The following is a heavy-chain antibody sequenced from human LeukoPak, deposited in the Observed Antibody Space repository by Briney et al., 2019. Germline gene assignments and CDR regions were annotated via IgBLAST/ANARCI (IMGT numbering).Heavy chain of an antibody. J-gene: IGHJ4*02. Sequence: GGSLRLSCAASGFTFSSCIMNWVRQAPGKGLEWVSYISSSSSYIYYADSVKGRFTISRDNAKNSLYLQMNSLRAEDTAVYYCASLSSPFDYWGQGTLVTVSS. CDR2: ISSSSSYI. V-gene: IGHV3-21*01. CDR1: GFTFSSCI. D-gene: IGHD6-13*01. CDR3: ASLSSPFDY.